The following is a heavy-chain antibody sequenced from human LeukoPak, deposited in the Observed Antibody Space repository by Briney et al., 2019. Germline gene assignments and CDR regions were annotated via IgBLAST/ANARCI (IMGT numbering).Heavy chain of an antibody. CDR1: GFTFSSYS. D-gene: IGHD6-19*01. Sequence: PGGSLRLSCAASGFTFSSYSMNWVRQAPGKGLEWVSSISSSSSYIYYADSVKGRFTISRDNAKNSLYLQMNSLRAEDTAVYYCASEAVAGRNWFDPWGQGTLVTVSS. J-gene: IGHJ5*02. CDR2: ISSSSSYI. V-gene: IGHV3-21*01. CDR3: ASEAVAGRNWFDP.